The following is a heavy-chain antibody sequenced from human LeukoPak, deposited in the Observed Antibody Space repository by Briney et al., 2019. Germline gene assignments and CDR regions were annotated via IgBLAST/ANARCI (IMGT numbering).Heavy chain of an antibody. CDR2: IYYSGST. D-gene: IGHD5-18*01. J-gene: IGHJ3*02. CDR3: ARHLDTAMVRDAFDI. Sequence: SETLSLTCTVSGGSISSYYWSWIRQPPGKGLEWIGYIYYSGSTNYNPSLKSRVTISVDTSKNQFSLKLSSVTAADTAVYYCARHLDTAMVRDAFDIWGQGTMVTVSS. CDR1: GGSISSYY. V-gene: IGHV4-59*01.